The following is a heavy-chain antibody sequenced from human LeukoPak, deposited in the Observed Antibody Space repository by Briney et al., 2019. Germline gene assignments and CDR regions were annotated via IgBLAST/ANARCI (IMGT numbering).Heavy chain of an antibody. CDR3: ARELVVPAAIHYYYGMDV. CDR1: GFTFPGYY. Sequence: ASVKVSRKASGFTFPGYYMPWVRQAPGQGLEWMGLINPNSGGTNYAQKFQGRVTMTRDTSISTAYMELSRLRSDDTAVYYCARELVVPAAIHYYYGMDVWGQGTTVTVSS. V-gene: IGHV1-2*02. J-gene: IGHJ6*02. D-gene: IGHD2-2*01. CDR2: INPNSGGT.